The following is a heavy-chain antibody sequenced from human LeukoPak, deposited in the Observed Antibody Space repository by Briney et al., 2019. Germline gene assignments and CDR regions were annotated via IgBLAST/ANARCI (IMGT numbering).Heavy chain of an antibody. Sequence: GGSLRLSCAASGFIFNTYEMNWVRQAPGKGLEWVAYISGSGNSIYYADSVKGRFTISRDNAKDSLYLQMSSLRAEDTAVYYCAGDNTENGDLDYLDSWGQGTLVTVSS. J-gene: IGHJ4*02. CDR2: ISGSGNSI. CDR1: GFIFNTYE. D-gene: IGHD4-17*01. CDR3: AGDNTENGDLDYLDS. V-gene: IGHV3-48*03.